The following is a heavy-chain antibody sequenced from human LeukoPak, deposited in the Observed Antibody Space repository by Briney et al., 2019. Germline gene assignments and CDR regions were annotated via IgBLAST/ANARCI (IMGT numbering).Heavy chain of an antibody. J-gene: IGHJ4*02. Sequence: ASVKVSCKASGYTFIGYYMHWVRQAPGQGLEWMGWINPNSGVTNYAQKLQGRVTMTRDTSISTAYMELTSLRSDDTAVYYCATTRVTTTRLDYWGQGTLVTVSS. D-gene: IGHD5-12*01. V-gene: IGHV1-2*02. CDR1: GYTFIGYY. CDR2: INPNSGVT. CDR3: ATTRVTTTRLDY.